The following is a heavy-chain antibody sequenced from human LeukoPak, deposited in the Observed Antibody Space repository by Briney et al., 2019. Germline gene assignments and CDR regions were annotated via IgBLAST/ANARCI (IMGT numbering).Heavy chain of an antibody. Sequence: SETLSLTCTVSGGSISSGGYYGSWIRQHPGKGLEWIGYIYYSGSTYYNPSLKSRVTISVDTSKNQFSLKLSSVTAADTAVYYCARVSSYYDSSGPGRGPFDYWGQGTLVTVSS. CDR1: GGSISSGGYY. D-gene: IGHD3-22*01. CDR3: ARVSSYYDSSGPGRGPFDY. CDR2: IYYSGST. J-gene: IGHJ4*02. V-gene: IGHV4-31*03.